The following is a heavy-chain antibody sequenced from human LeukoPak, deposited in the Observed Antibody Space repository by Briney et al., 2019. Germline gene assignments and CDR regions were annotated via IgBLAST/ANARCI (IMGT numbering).Heavy chain of an antibody. D-gene: IGHD1-26*01. CDR1: GASIISYY. Sequence: SETLSLTCTVSGASIISYYWTWILQPAGEGLEWIGRIYTRGSTNYNPSRKSRVTMSVDTSNNQLSLKLSSVTAADTAVYYCARARGGSGSDGHFDYWGQGTLVTVSS. J-gene: IGHJ4*02. CDR3: ARARGGSGSDGHFDY. CDR2: IYTRGST. V-gene: IGHV4-4*07.